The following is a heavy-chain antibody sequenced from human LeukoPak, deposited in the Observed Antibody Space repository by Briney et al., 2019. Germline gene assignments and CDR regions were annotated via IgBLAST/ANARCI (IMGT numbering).Heavy chain of an antibody. CDR3: TTDSSSWYNAFDI. Sequence: GGSLRLSCAASGFTFSNAWMDWVRQAPGKGLEWVGRIKSKTDGGTRDYAAPVKGGFAISRDDSKNTLYLQMNSLKTEDTAVYFCTTDSSSWYNAFDIWGQGTMVTVSS. J-gene: IGHJ3*02. CDR1: GFTFSNAW. CDR2: IKSKTDGGTR. V-gene: IGHV3-15*07. D-gene: IGHD6-13*01.